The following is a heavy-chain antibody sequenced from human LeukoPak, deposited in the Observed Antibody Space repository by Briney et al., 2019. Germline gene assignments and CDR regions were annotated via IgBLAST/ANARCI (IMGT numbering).Heavy chain of an antibody. J-gene: IGHJ6*02. CDR2: ISSSGSTI. CDR3: ARDKCSSTSCYTEEAYYYYGMDV. Sequence: PGGSLRLSCAASGFTFSDYYMSWIRQAPGKGLEWVSYISSSGSTIYYADSVKGRFTISRDNAKNSLYLQMNSLRAEDTDVYYCARDKCSSTSCYTEEAYYYYGMDVWGQGTTVTVSS. CDR1: GFTFSDYY. V-gene: IGHV3-11*01. D-gene: IGHD2-2*02.